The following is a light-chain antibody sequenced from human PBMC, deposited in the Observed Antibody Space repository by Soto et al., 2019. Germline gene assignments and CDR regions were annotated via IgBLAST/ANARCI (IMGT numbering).Light chain of an antibody. CDR2: VAS. Sequence: EIVMTQSPATLSVSPGERATLSCRAGQSISNNLAWYQQQPGQPPRLLIYVASTRATGIPARFTGSGSGTEFTLTILSLQSEEFAGYYCQHNSNWPLTFGKGTNVEIK. CDR1: QSISNN. CDR3: QHNSNWPLT. V-gene: IGKV3-15*01. J-gene: IGKJ1*01.